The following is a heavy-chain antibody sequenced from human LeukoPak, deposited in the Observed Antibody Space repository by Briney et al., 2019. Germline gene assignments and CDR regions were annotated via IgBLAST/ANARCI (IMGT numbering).Heavy chain of an antibody. Sequence: KTSQTLSLTCTVSGGSISSGSYYWSWIRQPAGKGLEWIGRIYTSGSTNYNPSLKSRVTISVDTSKNQFSLKLSSVTAADTAVYYCARGHYDFWSGYLDYWGQGTLVTVSS. CDR2: IYTSGST. D-gene: IGHD3-3*01. V-gene: IGHV4-61*02. CDR1: GGSISSGSYY. J-gene: IGHJ4*02. CDR3: ARGHYDFWSGYLDY.